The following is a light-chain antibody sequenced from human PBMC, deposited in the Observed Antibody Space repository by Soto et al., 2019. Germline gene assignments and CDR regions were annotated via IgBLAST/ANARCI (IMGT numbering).Light chain of an antibody. Sequence: QSALTQPASVSGSPGQSITISCTGTSSDVGDYDYVSCYHQHPDKAPKLMIYEVSNRPSGVSNRFSGSKSVNTATLTISGLQAEDEADYYCSSYTSSSTRVFGTGTKVTVL. CDR1: SSDVGDYDY. CDR3: SSYTSSSTRV. V-gene: IGLV2-14*03. J-gene: IGLJ1*01. CDR2: EVS.